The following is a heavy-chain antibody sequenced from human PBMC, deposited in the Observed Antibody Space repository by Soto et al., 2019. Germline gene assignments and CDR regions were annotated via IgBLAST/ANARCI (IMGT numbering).Heavy chain of an antibody. D-gene: IGHD2-21*02. CDR1: GFTFSSYS. J-gene: IGHJ5*02. Sequence: GGSLRLSCAASGFTFSSYSMNWVRQAPGKGLEWVSYISSSSSTIYYADSVKGRFTISRDNAKNSLYLQMNSLRDEDTAVYYCARSLCGDCYSGWFDPWGQGTLVTVSS. CDR3: ARSLCGDCYSGWFDP. CDR2: ISSSSSTI. V-gene: IGHV3-48*02.